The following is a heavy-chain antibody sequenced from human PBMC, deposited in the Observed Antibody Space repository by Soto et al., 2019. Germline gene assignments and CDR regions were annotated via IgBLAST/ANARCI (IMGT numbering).Heavy chain of an antibody. V-gene: IGHV3-11*01. J-gene: IGHJ4*02. CDR3: ARQAARNYIDS. D-gene: IGHD6-6*01. CDR2: IDRRGRTS. Sequence: GGSLRLSCVASGFTFSDYSMSWIRQAPGKGLEWLAFIDRRGRTSSYADSVRGRFTISRDNAENSVYLQMDGLRADDTAVYYGARQAARNYIDSWGQGNSVTVSS. CDR1: GFTFSDYS.